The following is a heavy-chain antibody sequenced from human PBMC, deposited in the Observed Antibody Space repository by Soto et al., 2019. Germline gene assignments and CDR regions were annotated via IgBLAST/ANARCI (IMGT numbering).Heavy chain of an antibody. CDR2: ISAYTGNT. J-gene: IGHJ4*02. V-gene: IGHV1-18*01. D-gene: IGHD3-10*01. CDR3: ARDPRRLAYGWGSGLDY. Sequence: QVQLVQSGAEVKKPGASVKVSCKASGYTFTSYGISWVRQAPGQGLEWMGWISAYTGNTNYAQKLQGRVTMTTDTSTSTAYTEMRRLRSDATAVYYCARDPRRLAYGWGSGLDYWGQGTLVTVSS. CDR1: GYTFTSYG.